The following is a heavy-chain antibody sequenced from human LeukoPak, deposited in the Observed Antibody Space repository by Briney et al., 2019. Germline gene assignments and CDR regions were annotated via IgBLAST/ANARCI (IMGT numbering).Heavy chain of an antibody. Sequence: PSETLSLTCTVSGGSISSHYWSWIRQPPGKGLEWIGYIYYSGSTNYNPSLKSRVTISVDTSKNQFSLKLSSMTAADTAVYYCARLVVGATPSFDYWGQGTLVTVSS. CDR3: ARLVVGATPSFDY. CDR2: IYYSGST. D-gene: IGHD1-26*01. V-gene: IGHV4-59*11. J-gene: IGHJ4*02. CDR1: GGSISSHY.